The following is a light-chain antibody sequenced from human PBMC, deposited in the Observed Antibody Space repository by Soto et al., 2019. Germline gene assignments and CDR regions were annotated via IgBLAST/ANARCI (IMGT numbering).Light chain of an antibody. J-gene: IGKJ1*01. CDR1: QGISNY. CDR2: AAS. CDR3: QEYNSAPVW. Sequence: DIQMTQSPSSLSASVGDRVTITCRASQGISNYLAWYQQQPKKVPKLLIYAASTLQSGILSRFSGSGSGTAVTLTISSLQPADVAIYYCQEYNSAPVWFGQGTNVEIK. V-gene: IGKV1-27*01.